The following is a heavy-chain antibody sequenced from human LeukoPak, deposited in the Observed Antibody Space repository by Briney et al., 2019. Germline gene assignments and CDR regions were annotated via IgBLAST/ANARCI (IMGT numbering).Heavy chain of an antibody. CDR2: IYYSGST. J-gene: IGHJ4*02. D-gene: IGHD2-15*01. CDR3: ARHGSYSLAF. V-gene: IGHV4-39*01. CDR1: GGSVSSGSYY. Sequence: SETLSLTCTVSGGSVSSGSYYWSWIRQPPGKGLEWIGSIYYSGSTYYNPSLKSRVTISVDTSKNQFSLKLRSVTAADTAVYYCARHGSYSLAFWGQGALVTVSS.